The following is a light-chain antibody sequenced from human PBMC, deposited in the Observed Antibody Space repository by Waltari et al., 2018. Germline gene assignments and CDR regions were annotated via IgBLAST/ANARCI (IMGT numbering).Light chain of an antibody. CDR3: VLYMGSGLWV. V-gene: IGLV8-61*01. J-gene: IGLJ3*02. CDR1: SGSVSSSSF. CDR2: STN. Sequence: QTVVTQEPSFSVSPGGTVTLTCGLSSGSVSSSSFSSWYQQTPGQAPRTLIYSTNTRSSGVPERFSGSILGNKAALTITGAQADDESDYYCVLYMGSGLWVFGGGTKLTVL.